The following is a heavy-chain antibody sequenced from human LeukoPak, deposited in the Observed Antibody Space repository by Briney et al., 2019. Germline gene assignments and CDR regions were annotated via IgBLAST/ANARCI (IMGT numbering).Heavy chain of an antibody. CDR1: GGSFSGYY. CDR2: INHSGST. CDR3: ARGLTSIAAAGSY. J-gene: IGHJ4*02. D-gene: IGHD6-13*01. Sequence: PSETLSLTCAVYGGSFSGYYWSWIRQPPGKGLEWIGEINHSGSTNYNPSLKSQVTISADTSKNQFSLKLSSVTAADTAVYYCARGLTSIAAAGSYWGQGTLVTVSS. V-gene: IGHV4-34*01.